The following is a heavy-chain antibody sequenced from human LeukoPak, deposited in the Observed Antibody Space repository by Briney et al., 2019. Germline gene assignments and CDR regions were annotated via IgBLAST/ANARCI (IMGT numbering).Heavy chain of an antibody. CDR2: IKSKTDGGTT. CDR1: GFTFSNAW. J-gene: IGHJ4*02. CDR3: TTSEYYDSSGYYQYFDY. V-gene: IGHV3-15*01. Sequence: GGSLRLSCAASGFTFSNAWMSWVRQAPGKGLEWVGRIKSKTDGGTTDYAAPVKGRFTISRDDSKNTLYLQMNSLKTEDTAVYYCTTSEYYDSSGYYQYFDYWGQGTLVTVS. D-gene: IGHD3-22*01.